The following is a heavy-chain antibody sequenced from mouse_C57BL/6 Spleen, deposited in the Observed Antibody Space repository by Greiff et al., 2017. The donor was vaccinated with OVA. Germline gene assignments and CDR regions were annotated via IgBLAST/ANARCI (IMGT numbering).Heavy chain of an antibody. CDR1: GYTFTSYW. D-gene: IGHD1-1*01. CDR3: SRDYYCRSYEAWFAD. Sequence: QVQLQQPGAELVKPGASVKLSCKASGYTFTSYWMHWVKQRPGRGLEWIGRIDPNSGGTTYNEKFKSKATLTVDKPSSTAYMQLSSLTSEDSAVYYCSRDYYCRSYEAWFADWGQGTLVTVAA. V-gene: IGHV1-72*01. J-gene: IGHJ3*01. CDR2: IDPNSGGT.